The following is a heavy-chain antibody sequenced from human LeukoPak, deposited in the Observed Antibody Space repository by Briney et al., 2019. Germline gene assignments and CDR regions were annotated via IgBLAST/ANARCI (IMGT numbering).Heavy chain of an antibody. D-gene: IGHD3-10*01. V-gene: IGHV3-33*06. Sequence: GGSLRLSCAASGFTFSSYGMHWVRQAPRKGLEWVAVIWYDGSNKYYADSVKGRFTISRDNSKNTLYLQMNSLRAEDTAVYYCAKDFGRFGELLSYYFDYWGQGTLVTVSS. CDR2: IWYDGSNK. CDR3: AKDFGRFGELLSYYFDY. CDR1: GFTFSSYG. J-gene: IGHJ4*02.